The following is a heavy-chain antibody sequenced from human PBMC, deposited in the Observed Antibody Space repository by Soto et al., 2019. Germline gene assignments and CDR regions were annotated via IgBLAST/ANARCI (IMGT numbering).Heavy chain of an antibody. CDR1: GDTVSSDSVDAA. J-gene: IGHJ4*01. CDR3: AGGECCVRPTSYGCDV. CDR2: TYYRSKWYN. V-gene: IGHV6-1*01. Sequence: SQTLSLTCAISGDTVSSDSVDAAWNWIRQSPSRGHEWLGRTYYRSKWYNDYAVSVRSRISIRPDTSKNQISLQLNGVSPEATAVSYCAGGECCVRPTSYGCDVWGPGILVTVSS. D-gene: IGHD1-26*01.